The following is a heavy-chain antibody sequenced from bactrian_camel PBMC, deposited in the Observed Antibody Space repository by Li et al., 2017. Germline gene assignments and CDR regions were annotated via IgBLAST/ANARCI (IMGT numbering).Heavy chain of an antibody. CDR1: GFSFSNYD. CDR3: AKDPFYGGAWHPGLTDVGY. Sequence: DVQLVESGGGLVQPGGSLTLSCAAAGFSFSNYDLSWVRQARGKGLEWVSAINSGGDTTYYADSVKGRFTNSRDNAKNTLYLQLNSLKTEDTAMYYCAKDPFYGGAWHPGLTDVGYWGQGTQVTVS. J-gene: IGHJ6*01. D-gene: IGHD7*01. CDR2: INSGGDTT. V-gene: IGHV3S40*01.